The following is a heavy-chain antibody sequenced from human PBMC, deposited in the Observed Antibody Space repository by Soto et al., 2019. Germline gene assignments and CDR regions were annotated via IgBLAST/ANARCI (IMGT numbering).Heavy chain of an antibody. J-gene: IGHJ4*02. Sequence: ASVKVSCKASGYTFTSYGISWVRQAPGQGLEWMGWISAYNGNTNYAQKLQGRVTMTRDTSISTAYMELSRLRSDDTAVYYCARGVAVAGTWFDWGQGTLVTVSS. D-gene: IGHD6-19*01. CDR3: ARGVAVAGTWFD. CDR2: ISAYNGNT. CDR1: GYTFTSYG. V-gene: IGHV1-18*04.